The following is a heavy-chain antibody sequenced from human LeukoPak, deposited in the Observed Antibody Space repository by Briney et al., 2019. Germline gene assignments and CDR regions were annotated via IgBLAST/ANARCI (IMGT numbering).Heavy chain of an antibody. Sequence: GGSLRLSCVASGLNFGESAMHWVRQAPGKGLEWVSLISADGGGAFSADSVKGRFSISRDNSKNSLYLQMNSLKTEDTAVYYCTRVRIAAARDEYFQHWGQGTLVTVSS. CDR3: TRVRIAAARDEYFQH. CDR1: GLNFGESA. CDR2: ISADGGGA. J-gene: IGHJ1*01. D-gene: IGHD6-13*01. V-gene: IGHV3-43*02.